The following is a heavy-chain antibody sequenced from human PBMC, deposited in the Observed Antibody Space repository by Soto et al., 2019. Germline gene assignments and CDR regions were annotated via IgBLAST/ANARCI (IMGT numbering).Heavy chain of an antibody. V-gene: IGHV6-1*01. D-gene: IGHD2-8*01. CDR3: ARATLVFPALDL. CDR2: TYLGSTWYN. CDR1: GDSVSTNSAT. Sequence: PSQTLSLTCVISGDSVSTNSATWNWIRQSPSRGLEWLGRTYLGSTWYNEYAVSVKSRIAIRPDTSQNLFSLQLSSVTPEDTAVYVCARATLVFPALDLWGQGTAVIV. J-gene: IGHJ6*01.